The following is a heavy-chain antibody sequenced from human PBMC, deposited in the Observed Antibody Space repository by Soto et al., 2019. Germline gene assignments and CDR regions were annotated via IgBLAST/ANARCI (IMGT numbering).Heavy chain of an antibody. D-gene: IGHD1-26*01. J-gene: IGHJ6*02. CDR3: ARDPDEVVGTDYHYYGMDV. V-gene: IGHV1-69*06. CDR2: ILPVFGTT. Sequence: SVKVSCKASGDTSSNYGVSSVRQAPGQGLEGMGGILPVFGTTTYARNFQGRITITADKSTSTVYMELTSLRSDDTATYYCARDPDEVVGTDYHYYGMDVWDQGATVTVSS. CDR1: GDTSSNYG.